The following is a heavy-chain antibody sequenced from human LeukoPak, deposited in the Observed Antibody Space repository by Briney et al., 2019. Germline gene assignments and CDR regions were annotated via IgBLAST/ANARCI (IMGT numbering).Heavy chain of an antibody. V-gene: IGHV5-51*01. J-gene: IGHJ4*02. CDR2: IYPGDSAT. D-gene: IGHD3-3*01. CDR3: ARFLEWLLLDY. CDR1: GYSFTSYW. Sequence: GESLKISCKGSGYSFTSYWIDWVRQMPGKGLEWMGIIYPGDSATRYSPSFQGQVTISADKSISTAYLQWSSLKASDTAMYYCARFLEWLLLDYWGQGALVTVSS.